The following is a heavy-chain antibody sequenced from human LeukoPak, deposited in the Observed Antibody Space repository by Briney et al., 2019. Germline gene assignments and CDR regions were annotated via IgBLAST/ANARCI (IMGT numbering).Heavy chain of an antibody. D-gene: IGHD5-24*01. V-gene: IGHV3-23*01. J-gene: IGHJ4*02. CDR1: GFTFSSYA. Sequence: GGSLRLSCAASGFTFSSYAMTWVRQAPGKGLEWVSGISGSGGSTYYADSVKGRFTISRDNPKKTLYLQMDSLRAEDTAVFYCAKDTTDGYNDYCGQGTLVAVSS. CDR3: AKDTTDGYNDY. CDR2: ISGSGGST.